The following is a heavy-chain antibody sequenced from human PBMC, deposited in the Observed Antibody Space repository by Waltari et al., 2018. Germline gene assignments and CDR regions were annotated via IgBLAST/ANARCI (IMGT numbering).Heavy chain of an antibody. CDR1: GYTFSSYA. CDR3: ARGGVAAAGYFDY. J-gene: IGHJ4*02. Sequence: QVQLVQSGAEVKKPGASVKVSCKASGYTFSSYAISWVRQAPGQGLEWMGRIIPIFGTANYARKFQGRVTITADKATSTAYMELSSLRSEDTAVYYCARGGVAAAGYFDYWGQGTLVTVSS. D-gene: IGHD6-13*01. V-gene: IGHV1-69*06. CDR2: IIPIFGTA.